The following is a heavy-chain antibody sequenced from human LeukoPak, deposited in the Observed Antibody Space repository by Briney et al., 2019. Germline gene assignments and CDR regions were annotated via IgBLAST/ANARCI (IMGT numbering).Heavy chain of an antibody. Sequence: ASQTLSLTCTVSGGSISSGDYYWSWIRQPPGKGLEWVGYIYYSGSTYSNPSLKSRVTISVDTSKNQFSLKLTSVTAADTAVYYCARVSHYGSGSYFFDYWGQGTLVTVSS. V-gene: IGHV4-30-4*01. CDR1: GGSISSGDYY. CDR3: ARVSHYGSGSYFFDY. CDR2: IYYSGST. J-gene: IGHJ4*02. D-gene: IGHD3-10*01.